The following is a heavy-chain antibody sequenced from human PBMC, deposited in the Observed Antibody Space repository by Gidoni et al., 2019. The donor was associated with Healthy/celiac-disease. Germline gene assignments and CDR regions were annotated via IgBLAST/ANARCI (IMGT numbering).Heavy chain of an antibody. CDR3: AAAWYYDLKASGDY. Sequence: EWIGEINHSGSTNYNPSLKSRVTISVDTSKNQFSLKLSSVTAADTAVYYCAAAWYYDLKASGDYWGQGTLVTVSS. J-gene: IGHJ4*02. D-gene: IGHD3-22*01. CDR2: INHSGST. V-gene: IGHV4-34*01.